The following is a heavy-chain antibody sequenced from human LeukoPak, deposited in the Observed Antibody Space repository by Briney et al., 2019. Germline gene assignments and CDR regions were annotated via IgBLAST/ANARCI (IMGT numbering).Heavy chain of an antibody. V-gene: IGHV3-7*01. CDR2: IKQDGSEK. CDR3: ARDTTVTDHVYYGMDV. CDR1: GFTFSSYW. Sequence: GGSLRLSCAASGFTFSSYWMSWVRQAPGKGLEWVANIKQDGSEKYYVDSVKGRFTISRDNAKNSLYLQMNSLRAEDTAVYYCARDTTVTDHVYYGMDVWAKGPRSPSP. D-gene: IGHD4-17*01. J-gene: IGHJ6*02.